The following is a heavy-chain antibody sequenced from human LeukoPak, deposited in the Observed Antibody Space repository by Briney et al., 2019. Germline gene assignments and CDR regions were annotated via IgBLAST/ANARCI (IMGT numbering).Heavy chain of an antibody. CDR1: GFTFDDYA. CDR3: VRREGI. J-gene: IGHJ3*02. Sequence: GGSLRLSCAASGFTFDDYAMHWVRQAPGKGLEWVSGISWNSGSIGYADSVKGRLTISRDNAKNSLYLQMNSLRAEDTALYYCVRREGIWGQGTLVTVSS. V-gene: IGHV3-9*01. CDR2: ISWNSGSI.